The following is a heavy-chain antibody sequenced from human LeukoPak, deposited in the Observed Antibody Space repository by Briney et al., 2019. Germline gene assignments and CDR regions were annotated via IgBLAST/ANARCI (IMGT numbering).Heavy chain of an antibody. V-gene: IGHV2-5*02. CDR3: VHLNVQGSTIIAS. CDR1: GFSLNTRGVG. D-gene: IGHD5-24*01. Sequence: ESGPTLVKPTQTLTLNCTFSGFSLNTRGVGVGWIRQPPTKALEWLAHIYWDDDKRHSPSLKSRLTIAKDTSKNQVVLTMTNLDPVDTAPYFCVHLNVQGSTIIASWGQGTPVTVSS. J-gene: IGHJ4*02. CDR2: IYWDDDK.